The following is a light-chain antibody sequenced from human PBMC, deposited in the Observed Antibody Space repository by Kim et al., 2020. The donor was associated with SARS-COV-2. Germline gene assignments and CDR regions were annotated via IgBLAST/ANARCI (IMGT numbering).Light chain of an antibody. Sequence: SYELTQPPSVSVFPGQTASITCSGDKLGDKYACWYQQKPGQSPVLVIYQDSKRPSGIPERFSGSNSGNTATLTISGTQAMDEADYYCQAWDSSTPYVFGTGTKVTVL. CDR1: KLGDKY. V-gene: IGLV3-1*01. CDR3: QAWDSSTPYV. CDR2: QDS. J-gene: IGLJ1*01.